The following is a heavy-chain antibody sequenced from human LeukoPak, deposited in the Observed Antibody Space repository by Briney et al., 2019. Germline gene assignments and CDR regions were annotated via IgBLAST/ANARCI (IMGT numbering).Heavy chain of an antibody. CDR1: GGTFSSYA. Sequence: ASVKVSCKASGGTFSSYAISWVRQAPGQGLEWMGWINAGSGDTKYSQKFQGRVTITRDTSASTAYMELSSLRSEDTAVYYCARATQWLVNFDYWGQGTLVTVSS. J-gene: IGHJ4*02. V-gene: IGHV1-3*01. CDR2: INAGSGDT. CDR3: ARATQWLVNFDY. D-gene: IGHD6-19*01.